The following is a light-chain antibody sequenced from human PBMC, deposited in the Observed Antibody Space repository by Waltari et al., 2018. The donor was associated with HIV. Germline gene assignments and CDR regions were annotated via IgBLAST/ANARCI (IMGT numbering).Light chain of an antibody. CDR1: SLPKQY. V-gene: IGLV3-25*03. Sequence: SYELTQPPSVSVSPGQTARITCSGDSLPKQYVYWYQQRPGRAPVLVLYKDSERPSAIPERFSGARSGTTVTLTISGVQADDEADYYCQSADSSGSSWVFGGGTKLTV. CDR3: QSADSSGSSWV. CDR2: KDS. J-gene: IGLJ3*02.